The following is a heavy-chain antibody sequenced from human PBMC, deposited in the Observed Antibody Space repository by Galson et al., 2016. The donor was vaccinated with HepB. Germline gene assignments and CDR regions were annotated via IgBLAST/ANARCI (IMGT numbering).Heavy chain of an antibody. D-gene: IGHD5-18*01. CDR3: ARLSTAMIQLYGMDV. CDR2: IYFSGSS. Sequence: SETLSLTCTVSGGSVNSNSFYWGWVRQPPGKGLEWIGNIYFSGSSVSNPSLQSRLTMSVDTSKNQFSLKLSSVTAADSGVYYCARLSTAMIQLYGMDVWGQGTTVTVSS. V-gene: IGHV4-39*01. CDR1: GGSVNSNSFY. J-gene: IGHJ6*02.